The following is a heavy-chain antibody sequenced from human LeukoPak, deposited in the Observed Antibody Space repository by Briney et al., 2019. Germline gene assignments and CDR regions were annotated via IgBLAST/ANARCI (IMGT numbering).Heavy chain of an antibody. D-gene: IGHD3-16*02. J-gene: IGHJ4*02. Sequence: GGSLRLSCAASGFTFSSYWMHWVRQAPGKGLEWVSGISDSAGTTYYADSVKGRFSISRDNSKNTLYLQMSSLRAEDTAVYYCAKPIWGGYQPPPLDYWGQGTLVTVSA. CDR3: AKPIWGGYQPPPLDY. CDR1: GFTFSSYW. CDR2: ISDSAGTT. V-gene: IGHV3-23*01.